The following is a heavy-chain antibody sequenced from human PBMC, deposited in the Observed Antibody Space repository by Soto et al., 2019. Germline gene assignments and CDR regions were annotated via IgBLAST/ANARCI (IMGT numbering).Heavy chain of an antibody. D-gene: IGHD6-6*01. CDR2: VVVGSGNT. Sequence: ASVKVSCKASGFTVTRSAVQGVRQARGQRLEWIGWVVVGSGNTNYAQRFQERVTITRDMSTSTAYMELSSLRSEDTAVYYCAADFFDAASSSSEGWFDPWGQGTLVTSPQ. CDR3: AADFFDAASSSSEGWFDP. V-gene: IGHV1-58*01. CDR1: GFTVTRSA. J-gene: IGHJ5*02.